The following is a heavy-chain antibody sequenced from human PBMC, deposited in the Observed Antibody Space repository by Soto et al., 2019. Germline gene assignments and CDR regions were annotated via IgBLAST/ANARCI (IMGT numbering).Heavy chain of an antibody. Sequence: EVQLVQSGAEVKKPGESLRISCKGSGYSFTSHWISWVRQMPGKGLEWMGRIDPSDSYTSYSPSFQGHVTISADKSISTVCLQGSSLKASDTAMYYCARGDTALSYWYFDLWGRGTLVTVSS. CDR3: ARGDTALSYWYFDL. J-gene: IGHJ2*01. V-gene: IGHV5-10-1*01. CDR1: GYSFTSHW. D-gene: IGHD5-18*01. CDR2: IDPSDSYT.